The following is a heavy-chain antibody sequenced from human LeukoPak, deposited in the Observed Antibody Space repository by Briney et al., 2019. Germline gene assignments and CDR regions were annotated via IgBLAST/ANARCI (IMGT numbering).Heavy chain of an antibody. CDR2: IIPIFGTA. CDR3: ARVLKTYYDILTGYYAIPYFDY. Sequence: SVKVSCKASGGTFSSYAISWVRQAPGQGLEWMGGIIPIFGTANYAQKFQGRVTMTTDISTSTAYMELRSLRSDDTAVYYCARVLKTYYDILTGYYAIPYFDYWGQGTLVTVSS. D-gene: IGHD3-9*01. J-gene: IGHJ4*02. CDR1: GGTFSSYA. V-gene: IGHV1-69*05.